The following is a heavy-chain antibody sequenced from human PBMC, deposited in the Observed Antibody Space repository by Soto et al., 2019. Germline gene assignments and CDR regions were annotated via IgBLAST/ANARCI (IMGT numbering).Heavy chain of an antibody. V-gene: IGHV3-23*01. CDR3: ADGGEWSFNFDY. Sequence: PGGSLRLSSAACGFTFSSYAMSGVRPAPGKGLEWVSSISGSGDNTYYPDSVKGRFTISRDNSKNTLYLQMSSLRAEDTAIYYCADGGEWSFNFDYWGQGTLVTVSS. J-gene: IGHJ4*02. CDR1: GFTFSSYA. CDR2: ISGSGDNT. D-gene: IGHD2-8*01.